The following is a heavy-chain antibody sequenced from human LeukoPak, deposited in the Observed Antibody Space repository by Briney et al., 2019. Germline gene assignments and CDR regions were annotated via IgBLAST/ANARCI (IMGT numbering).Heavy chain of an antibody. Sequence: HGESLKFSCKGSGYSFTSYWIGGLGQMPGKGLEWMGIIYPGDSDTTYSPSFQGQVTISADKSISTAYLQWSSLKASDTAMYYCARSKSGWSHGGSDYWGQGTLVTVSS. CDR3: ARSKSGWSHGGSDY. CDR1: GYSFTSYW. D-gene: IGHD6-19*01. V-gene: IGHV5-51*01. J-gene: IGHJ4*02. CDR2: IYPGDSDT.